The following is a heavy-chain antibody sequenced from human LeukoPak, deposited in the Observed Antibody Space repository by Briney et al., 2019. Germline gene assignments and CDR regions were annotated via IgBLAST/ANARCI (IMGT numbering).Heavy chain of an antibody. CDR2: ISYDGSNK. CDR3: ASLRYGSGSYYNDY. J-gene: IGHJ4*02. V-gene: IGHV3-30*03. D-gene: IGHD3-10*01. CDR1: GFTFRNYG. Sequence: GGSLRLSCAASGFTFRNYGMVWVRQSPGKGLEWVAIISYDGSNKYHADSVKGRFTIYRDNSKHTLYLQMNSLRTADTAVYYCASLRYGSGSYYNDYWGQGTLVTVSS.